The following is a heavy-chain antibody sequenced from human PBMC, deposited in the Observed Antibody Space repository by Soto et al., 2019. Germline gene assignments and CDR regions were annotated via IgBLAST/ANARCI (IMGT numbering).Heavy chain of an antibody. CDR3: AKRIAAAGIIDY. V-gene: IGHV3-23*01. CDR1: GFTFSSYA. D-gene: IGHD6-13*01. CDR2: IRGSGGST. Sequence: GGSLRLSCAASGFTFSSYAMSWVRQAPGKGLEWVSAIRGSGGSTYYADSVKGRFTISRDNSKNTLYLQMNSLRAEDTAVYYCAKRIAAAGIIDYWGQGTLVTVSS. J-gene: IGHJ4*02.